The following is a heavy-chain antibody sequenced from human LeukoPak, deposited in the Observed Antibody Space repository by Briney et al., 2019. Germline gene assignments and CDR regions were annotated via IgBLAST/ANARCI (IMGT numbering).Heavy chain of an antibody. CDR2: IYHSGGT. D-gene: IGHD3-22*01. J-gene: IGHJ4*02. CDR3: ARHLYDNSGYYPHYFDY. Sequence: SETLSLTCAVSGYSISSGYYWGWIRQPPGKGLEWIGSIYHSGGTYYNPSLKSRVTISVDTSKNQFSLKLSSVTAADTAVYYCARHLYDNSGYYPHYFDYWGQGTLVTVSS. V-gene: IGHV4-38-2*01. CDR1: GYSISSGYY.